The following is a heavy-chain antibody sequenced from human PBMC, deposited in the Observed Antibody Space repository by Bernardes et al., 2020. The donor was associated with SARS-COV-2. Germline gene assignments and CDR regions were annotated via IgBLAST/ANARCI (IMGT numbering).Heavy chain of an antibody. CDR2: INSDGSST. CDR1: GFTFSSYW. Sequence: GGSLRLSCAASGFTFSSYWMHWVRQAPGKGLVWVSRINSDGSSTSYADSVKGRFTISRDNAKNTLYLQMNSLRAEDTAVCYCARDYYDSSGYYYENWFDPWGQGTLVTVSS. J-gene: IGHJ5*02. CDR3: ARDYYDSSGYYYENWFDP. D-gene: IGHD3-22*01. V-gene: IGHV3-74*01.